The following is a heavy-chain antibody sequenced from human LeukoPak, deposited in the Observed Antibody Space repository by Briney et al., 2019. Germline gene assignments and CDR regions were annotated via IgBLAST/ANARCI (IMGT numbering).Heavy chain of an antibody. CDR3: TASGSYPNAFDI. V-gene: IGHV3-73*01. J-gene: IGHJ3*02. CDR2: IRGKANSYAT. Sequence: GGSLRLPCAASGFTFSGSAMHWVRQASGKGLEWVGRIRGKANSYATAYAASVRGRFTISRDDSKNTAYLQMNSLQTEDTAVYYCTASGSYPNAFDIWGQGTMVTVSS. CDR1: GFTFSGSA. D-gene: IGHD1-26*01.